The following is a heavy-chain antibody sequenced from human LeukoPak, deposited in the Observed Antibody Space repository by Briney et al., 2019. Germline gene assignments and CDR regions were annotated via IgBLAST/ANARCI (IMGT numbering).Heavy chain of an antibody. CDR2: IYYSGST. CDR3: ARPAGSGSYYKSHGGGPTSNWFDP. V-gene: IGHV4-39*01. Sequence: PSETLSLTCTVSGGSISSGSYYWSWIRQPAGKGLEWIGSIYYSGSTYYNPSLKSRVTISVDTSKNQFSLKLSSVTAADTAVYYCARPAGSGSYYKSHGGGPTSNWFDPWGQGTLVTVSS. CDR1: GGSISSGSYY. J-gene: IGHJ5*02. D-gene: IGHD3-10*01.